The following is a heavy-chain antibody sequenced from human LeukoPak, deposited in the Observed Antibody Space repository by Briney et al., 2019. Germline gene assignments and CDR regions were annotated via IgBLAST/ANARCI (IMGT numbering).Heavy chain of an antibody. D-gene: IGHD1-26*01. CDR2: IWYDGSNE. V-gene: IGHV3-30*02. CDR1: GFAFSSSG. CDR3: AKDYGWNAIVRATAGFDF. Sequence: GGSLRLSCATSGFAFSSSGMHWVRQAPGKGLEWVAVIWYDGSNEYYADSVKGRFTISRDNSKNTLYLQMNSLRAEDTAVHYCAKDYGWNAIVRATAGFDFWGQGTLVTVSS. J-gene: IGHJ4*02.